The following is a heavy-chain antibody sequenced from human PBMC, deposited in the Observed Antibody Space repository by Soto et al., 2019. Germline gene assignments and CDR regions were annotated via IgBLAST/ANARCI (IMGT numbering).Heavy chain of an antibody. D-gene: IGHD6-6*01. Sequence: ASVKVSCKASGYNFANYYIHWVRQAPGRGLEWVGIINPTGGTPTYAQKFQGRVTMTGDTSTDTVHMELNSLRTEDTAVYYCARVSMGFYYGLDVWGQGTTVTVS. CDR2: INPTGGTP. V-gene: IGHV1-46*01. CDR3: ARVSMGFYYGLDV. CDR1: GYNFANYY. J-gene: IGHJ6*02.